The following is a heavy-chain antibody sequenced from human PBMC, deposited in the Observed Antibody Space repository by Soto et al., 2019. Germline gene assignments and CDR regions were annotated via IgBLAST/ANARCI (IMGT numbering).Heavy chain of an antibody. V-gene: IGHV1-46*01. Sequence: QMQLVQSGAEVKKPGDSVKVSCKASGYTFTSYQMHWVRKAPGQGIEWMGIINPSGGRITYAPMFLGRGIMTRDTSTTTAYMELRSLRSEDTPVYDWARDGPPTTTGVGPSYTMDVWGQGTKVTGS. CDR2: INPSGGRI. CDR3: ARDGPPTTTGVGPSYTMDV. J-gene: IGHJ6*02. D-gene: IGHD3-3*01. CDR1: GYTFTSYQ.